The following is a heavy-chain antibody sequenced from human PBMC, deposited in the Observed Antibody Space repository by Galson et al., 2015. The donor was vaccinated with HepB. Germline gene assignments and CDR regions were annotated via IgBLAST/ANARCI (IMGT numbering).Heavy chain of an antibody. V-gene: IGHV3-48*02. CDR1: GFTFSSYS. D-gene: IGHD2-2*01. CDR3: ARVRESYIVVVPAARDYYYYMDV. J-gene: IGHJ6*03. Sequence: SLRLSCAASGFTFSSYSMNWVRQAPGKGLEWVSYISSSSSTIYYADSVKGRFTISRDNAKNSLYLQMNSLRDEDTAVYYCARVRESYIVVVPAARDYYYYMDVWGKGTTVTVSS. CDR2: ISSSSSTI.